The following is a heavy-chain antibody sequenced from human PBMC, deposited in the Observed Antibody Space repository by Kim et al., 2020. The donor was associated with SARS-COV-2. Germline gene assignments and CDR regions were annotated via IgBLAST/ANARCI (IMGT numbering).Heavy chain of an antibody. CDR1: GFTFSSYA. V-gene: IGHV3-23*01. J-gene: IGHJ4*02. CDR3: AKGRSGYYYVLGRLFDY. Sequence: GGSLRLSCAASGFTFSSYAMSWVRQAPGKGLEWVSAISGSGGSTYYADSVKGRFTISRDNSKNTLYLQMNSLRAEDTAVYYCAKGRSGYYYVLGRLFDYWGQGTLVTVSS. CDR2: ISGSGGST. D-gene: IGHD3-22*01.